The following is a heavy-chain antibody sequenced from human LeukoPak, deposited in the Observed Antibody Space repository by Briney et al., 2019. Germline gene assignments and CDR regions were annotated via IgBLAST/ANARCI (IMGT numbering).Heavy chain of an antibody. CDR1: EFTFSSYA. V-gene: IGHV3-23*01. CDR2: MSGSGGST. J-gene: IGHJ4*02. D-gene: IGHD6-19*01. Sequence: GGSLRLSCAASEFTFSSYAMNWVRQAPGKGLEWVSAMSGSGGSTYYADSVKGRFTISRDNSKNTLYLQMNSLRAEDTAVYYCAKERGQWLVYYFDYWGQGTLVTVSS. CDR3: AKERGQWLVYYFDY.